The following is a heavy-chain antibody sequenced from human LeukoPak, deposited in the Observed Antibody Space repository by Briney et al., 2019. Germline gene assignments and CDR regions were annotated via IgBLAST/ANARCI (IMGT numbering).Heavy chain of an antibody. CDR1: GFTFSSYG. Sequence: GGTLRLSCAASGFTFSSYGMSWVRQAPGKGLEWVSATSGSGGSTYYADSVKGRFTISRDNSKNTLYLQMNSLRAEDTAVYYCAKDRGRFGELLYDYWGQGTLVTVSS. CDR3: AKDRGRFGELLYDY. CDR2: TSGSGGST. D-gene: IGHD3-10*01. V-gene: IGHV3-23*01. J-gene: IGHJ4*02.